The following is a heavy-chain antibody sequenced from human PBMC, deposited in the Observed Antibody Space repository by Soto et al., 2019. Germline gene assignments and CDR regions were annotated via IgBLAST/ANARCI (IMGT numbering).Heavy chain of an antibody. Sequence: QVQLVQSGAEVKKPGSSVKVSCKASGGTFSSYAISWVRQAPGQGLEWMGGIIPIFGTANYAQKFQGRVTITADXXTXTXSMELSSLRSEDTAVYYCARAPLIPGLVSAYNWFDPWGQGTLVTVSS. CDR2: IIPIFGTA. D-gene: IGHD3-16*01. CDR1: GGTFSSYA. CDR3: ARAPLIPGLVSAYNWFDP. J-gene: IGHJ5*02. V-gene: IGHV1-69*12.